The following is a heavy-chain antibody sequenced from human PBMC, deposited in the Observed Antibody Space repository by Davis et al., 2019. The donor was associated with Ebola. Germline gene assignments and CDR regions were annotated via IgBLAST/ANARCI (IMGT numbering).Heavy chain of an antibody. D-gene: IGHD1-1*01. CDR2: ISAYNGNT. J-gene: IGHJ4*02. CDR1: GYTFTSYG. Sequence: AASVKVSCRASGYTFTSYGISWVRQAPGQGLEWMGWISAYNGNTNYAQKLQGRVTMTTDTSTSTAYMELRSLRSDDTAVYYCARARLRTTGTTDHFDYWGQGTLITVSS. V-gene: IGHV1-18*01. CDR3: ARARLRTTGTTDHFDY.